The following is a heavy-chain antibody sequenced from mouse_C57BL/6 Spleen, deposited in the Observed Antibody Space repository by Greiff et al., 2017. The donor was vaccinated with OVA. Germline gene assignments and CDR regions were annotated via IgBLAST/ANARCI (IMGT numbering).Heavy chain of an antibody. V-gene: IGHV1-80*01. CDR1: GYAFSSYW. CDR3: AGSKMDYGSSYFDY. D-gene: IGHD1-1*01. Sequence: QVQLKQSGAELVKPGASVKISCKASGYAFSSYWMNWVKQRPGKGLEWIGQIYPGDGDTNYNGKFKGKATLTADKSSSTAYMQLSSLTSEDSAVYFCAGSKMDYGSSYFDYWGQGTTLTVSS. J-gene: IGHJ2*01. CDR2: IYPGDGDT.